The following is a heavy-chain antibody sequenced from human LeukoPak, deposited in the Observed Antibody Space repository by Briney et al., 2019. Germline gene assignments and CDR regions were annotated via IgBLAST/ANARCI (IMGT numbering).Heavy chain of an antibody. D-gene: IGHD5-18*01. CDR1: GFMLDDYA. CDR3: VKDGGLAIQVWFDY. J-gene: IGHJ4*02. V-gene: IGHV3-43*02. CDR2: ISGDGRI. Sequence: GGSLRLSCAASGFMLDDYAMHWVRQAPGKGLEWVSLISGDGRIYYADSVKGRFTISRDNSKNSLSLQMNSLRTEDTAFYYCVKDGGLAIQVWFDYWGQGTLVTVSS.